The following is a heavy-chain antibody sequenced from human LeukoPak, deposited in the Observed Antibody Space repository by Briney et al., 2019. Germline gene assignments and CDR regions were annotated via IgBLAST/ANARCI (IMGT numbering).Heavy chain of an antibody. D-gene: IGHD4-23*01. CDR1: GFTFSSYW. J-gene: IGHJ4*02. Sequence: GGSLRLSCAASGFTFSSYWMNWVRQAPGKGLEWVASIKQDGSDKYYLTSVRGRFTISRDNAKNSLFLQMNSLRVEDTAVYYCARGGGHLDCWGQGTLVTVSS. V-gene: IGHV3-7*03. CDR3: ARGGGHLDC. CDR2: IKQDGSDK.